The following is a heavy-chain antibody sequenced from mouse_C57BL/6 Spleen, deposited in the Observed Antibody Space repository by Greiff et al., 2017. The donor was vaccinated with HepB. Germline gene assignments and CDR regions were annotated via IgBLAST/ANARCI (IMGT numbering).Heavy chain of an antibody. CDR1: GYTFTSYW. D-gene: IGHD1-1*01. V-gene: IGHV1-53*01. J-gene: IGHJ3*01. CDR3: ARNYYGSSPEFAY. Sequence: VQLQQPGTELVKPGASVKLSCKASGYTFTSYWMHWVKQRPGQGLEWIGNINPSNGGTNYTEKFKSKATLTVDKSSSTAYMQLSSLTSEDSAVYYCARNYYGSSPEFAYWGQGTLVTVSA. CDR2: INPSNGGT.